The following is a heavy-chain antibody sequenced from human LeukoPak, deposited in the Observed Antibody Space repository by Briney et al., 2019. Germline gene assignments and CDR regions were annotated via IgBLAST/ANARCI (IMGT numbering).Heavy chain of an antibody. CDR3: ARLLGYCSSTSCHERAFLSPIDY. V-gene: IGHV4-39*01. D-gene: IGHD2-2*01. Sequence: PSETLSLTCTVSGGSISSSSYYWGWIRQPPGKGLEWIGSIYYSGSTYYNPSLKSRVTISVDTSKNQFSLKLSSVTAADTAVYYCARLLGYCSSTSCHERAFLSPIDYWGQGTLVTVSS. CDR2: IYYSGST. J-gene: IGHJ4*02. CDR1: GGSISSSSYY.